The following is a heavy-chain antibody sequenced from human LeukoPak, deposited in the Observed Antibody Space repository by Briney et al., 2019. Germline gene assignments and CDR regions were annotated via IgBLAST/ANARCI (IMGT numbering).Heavy chain of an antibody. CDR2: IRKKPNSYTT. D-gene: IGHD5/OR15-5a*01. V-gene: IGHV3-72*01. J-gene: IGHJ4*02. CDR3: TRVSPLAYFFDF. Sequence: GGSLRLSCAVSGFTFSDHYMDWVRQAPGEGLGWVGHIRKKPNSYTTEYAASVRGRFTISRDDSKSSMYLDMNSLKTEDTAVYYCTRVSPLAYFFDFWGQGTLVTVSS. CDR1: GFTFSDHY.